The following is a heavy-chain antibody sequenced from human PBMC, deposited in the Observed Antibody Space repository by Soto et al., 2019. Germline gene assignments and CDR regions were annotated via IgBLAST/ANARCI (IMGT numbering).Heavy chain of an antibody. D-gene: IGHD3-22*01. J-gene: IGHJ6*02. Sequence: ASVKVSCKASGYTFTNSGISWVRQAPGQGLEWMGWICAYNGHTNYAQKLQGRVTMTTDTSTSTAYMAMRSLKSDDTAVYYYAREDYYDSSGYLHGRYEFGMDVWGQGTTVTVSS. CDR3: AREDYYDSSGYLHGRYEFGMDV. V-gene: IGHV1-18*01. CDR1: GYTFTNSG. CDR2: ICAYNGHT.